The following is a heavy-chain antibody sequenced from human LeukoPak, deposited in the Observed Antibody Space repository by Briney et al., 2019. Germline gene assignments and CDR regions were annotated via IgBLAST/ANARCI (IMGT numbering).Heavy chain of an antibody. CDR2: IWYDGTNK. V-gene: IGHV3-33*01. D-gene: IGHD3-10*01. Sequence: GRSLRLSCAASGFTFNNYGMHWVRQAPGKGLEWVALIWYDGTNKYYGDSVKGRFTISRDNSKNTLYLQMNILRAEDTAVYYCARGRFGELSVATFDIWGQGTMVTVSS. CDR3: ARGRFGELSVATFDI. CDR1: GFTFNNYG. J-gene: IGHJ3*02.